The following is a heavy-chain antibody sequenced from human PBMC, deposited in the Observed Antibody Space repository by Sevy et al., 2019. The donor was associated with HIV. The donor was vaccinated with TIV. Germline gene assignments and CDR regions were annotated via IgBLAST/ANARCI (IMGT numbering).Heavy chain of an antibody. J-gene: IGHJ6*03. D-gene: IGHD2-2*01. CDR1: GFTFSSYA. V-gene: IGHV3-23*01. CDR3: ARGGLGYCSSTSCYYYYYMDV. Sequence: GGSLRLSCAASGFTFSSYAMSWVRQAPGKGLEWVSAISGSGGSTYYADSVKGRFTISRENSKNTLYLQMNSLRAEDTAVYYCARGGLGYCSSTSCYYYYYMDVWGKGTTVTVSS. CDR2: ISGSGGST.